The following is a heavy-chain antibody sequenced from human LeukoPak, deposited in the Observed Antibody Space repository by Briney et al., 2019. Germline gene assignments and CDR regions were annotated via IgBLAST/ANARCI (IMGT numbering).Heavy chain of an antibody. CDR1: GYTFTSYG. CDR3: ARADCTNGVCYLDY. CDR2: ISAYNGNT. V-gene: IGHV1-18*01. Sequence: ASVKVSCKASGYTFTSYGISWVRQAPGQGLEWMGWISAYNGNTNYAQKLQGRVTMTTDTSTSTAYMELRSLRSDDTAVYYCARADCTNGVCYLDYWGQGTLVTVSS. D-gene: IGHD2-8*01. J-gene: IGHJ4*02.